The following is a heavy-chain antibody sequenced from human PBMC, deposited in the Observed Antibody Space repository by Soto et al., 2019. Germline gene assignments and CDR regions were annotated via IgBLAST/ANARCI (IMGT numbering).Heavy chain of an antibody. CDR2: IYESGRI. J-gene: IGHJ6*04. D-gene: IGHD1-1*01. CDR3: ATQESNSAAYSYGMSV. CDR1: GGSISSSGYY. Sequence: SETLSLTCSVSGGSISSSGYYWGWIRQSPGKGLEWIGNIYESGRIYYNPSLKGRVTISIATSKNQFSLKLASVTAADTAVYYCATQESNSAAYSYGMSVWGEGTTVTVSS. V-gene: IGHV4-39*01.